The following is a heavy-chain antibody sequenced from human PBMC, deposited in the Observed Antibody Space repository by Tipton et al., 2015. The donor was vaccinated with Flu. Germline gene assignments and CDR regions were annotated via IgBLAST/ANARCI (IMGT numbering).Heavy chain of an antibody. CDR3: ARVGVKYYFDY. J-gene: IGHJ4*02. CDR2: ISSSGSTI. D-gene: IGHD3-10*01. CDR1: GFTFSSYS. Sequence: SLRLSCAASGFTFSSYSMNWVRQAPGKGLEWVSYISSSGSTIYYADSVKGRFTISRDNAKNSLYLQMNSLRAEDTAVYYCARVGVKYYFDYWGQGTLVTVSS. V-gene: IGHV3-48*01.